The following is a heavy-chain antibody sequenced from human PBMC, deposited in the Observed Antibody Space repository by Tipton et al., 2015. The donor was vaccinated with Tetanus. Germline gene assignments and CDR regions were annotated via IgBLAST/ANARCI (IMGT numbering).Heavy chain of an antibody. Sequence: TLSLTCTVSGGPISSGDYYWSWIRQPPGEGLEWIGYIYHSGTTYYNPSLKSRVTISVDTSKNQFSLNLTSVTAADTALFYCARHSGWYNFFTGVDVWGLGTTVTVSS. CDR2: IYHSGTT. CDR3: ARHSGWYNFFTGVDV. J-gene: IGHJ6*02. D-gene: IGHD6-19*01. CDR1: GGPISSGDYY. V-gene: IGHV4-30-4*01.